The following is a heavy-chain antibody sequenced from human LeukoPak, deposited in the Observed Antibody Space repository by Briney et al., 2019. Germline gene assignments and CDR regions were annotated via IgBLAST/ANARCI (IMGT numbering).Heavy chain of an antibody. D-gene: IGHD3-3*01. V-gene: IGHV3-23*01. J-gene: IGHJ4*02. CDR3: ANAKAIFGVVPPDY. CDR1: GFTFSSYA. CDR2: ISSSGGST. Sequence: PGGSLRLSCVDSGFTFSSYAMSWVRQAPGKGLEWVSVISSSGGSTYYAESVKGRFTISRDNSKNTLYLQMNSLRAEDTAVYYCANAKAIFGVVPPDYWGQGTLVTVSS.